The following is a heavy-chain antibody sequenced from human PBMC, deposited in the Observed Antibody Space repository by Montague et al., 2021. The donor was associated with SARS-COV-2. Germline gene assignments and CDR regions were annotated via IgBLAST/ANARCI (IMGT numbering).Heavy chain of an antibody. CDR2: INHRGST. V-gene: IGHV4-34*01. CDR1: GGSFSAHS. Sequence: SETLSLTCAVYGGSFSAHSWSWIRQSPGKGLAWIGEINHRGSTTYMSSLKSRVTMSVDTSKNQFSLKMSSATAADTAIYYCARGGLAGGNYDIWSFSYTSPLDYWGQGTQVTVSS. J-gene: IGHJ4*02. CDR3: ARGGLAGGNYDIWSFSYTSPLDY. D-gene: IGHD3-3*01.